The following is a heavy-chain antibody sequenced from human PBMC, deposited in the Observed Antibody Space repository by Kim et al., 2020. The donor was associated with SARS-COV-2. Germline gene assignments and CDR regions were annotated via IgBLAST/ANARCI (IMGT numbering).Heavy chain of an antibody. V-gene: IGHV5-10-1*01. CDR2: IDPSDSYT. Sequence: GESLKISCKGSGYSFTSYWISWVRQMPGKGLEWMGRIDPSDSYTNYSPSFQGHVTISADKSISTAYLQWSSLKASDTAMYYCARQGTGYYDSSGLTDYWGQGTLVTVSS. J-gene: IGHJ4*02. CDR3: ARQGTGYYDSSGLTDY. CDR1: GYSFTSYW. D-gene: IGHD3-22*01.